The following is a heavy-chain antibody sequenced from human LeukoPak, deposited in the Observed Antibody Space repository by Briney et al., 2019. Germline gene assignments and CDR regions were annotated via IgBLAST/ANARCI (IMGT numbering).Heavy chain of an antibody. J-gene: IGHJ4*02. Sequence: ASVKVSCKASGYTFTSYGISWVRQAPGQGLEWMGWISAYNGNTNYAQKFQGRVTMTTDTSTSTAYMELRSLRSDDTAVYYCARDGSLTGTPLSLSFDYWGQGTLVTVSS. V-gene: IGHV1-18*01. D-gene: IGHD1-7*01. CDR2: ISAYNGNT. CDR1: GYTFTSYG. CDR3: ARDGSLTGTPLSLSFDY.